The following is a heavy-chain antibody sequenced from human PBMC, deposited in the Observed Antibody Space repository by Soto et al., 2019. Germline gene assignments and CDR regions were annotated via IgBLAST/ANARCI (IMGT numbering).Heavy chain of an antibody. CDR1: GYTFTSYD. CDR3: ASIRYSSSWYMRAAYYYGMDV. CDR2: VNPNSGNT. V-gene: IGHV1-8*01. D-gene: IGHD6-13*01. J-gene: IGHJ6*02. Sequence: GASVKVSCKASGYTFTSYDINWVRQATGQGLEWMGWVNPNSGNTGYAQKFQGRVTMTRNTSISTAYMELSSLRSEDTAVYYCASIRYSSSWYMRAAYYYGMDVWGQGTTVTVSS.